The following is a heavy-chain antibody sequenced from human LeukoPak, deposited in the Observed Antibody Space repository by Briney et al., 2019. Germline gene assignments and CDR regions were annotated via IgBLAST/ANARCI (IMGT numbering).Heavy chain of an antibody. D-gene: IGHD4-11*01. CDR1: GGSTSSYY. CDR2: IYTSGST. V-gene: IGHV4-4*07. Sequence: SETLSLTCTVSGGSTSSYYWSWIRQPAGKGLEWIGRIYTSGSTNYNPSLKSRVTMSVDTSKNQFSLKLSSVTAADTAVYYCARVQTLNYYYGMDVWGQGTTVTVSS. J-gene: IGHJ6*02. CDR3: ARVQTLNYYYGMDV.